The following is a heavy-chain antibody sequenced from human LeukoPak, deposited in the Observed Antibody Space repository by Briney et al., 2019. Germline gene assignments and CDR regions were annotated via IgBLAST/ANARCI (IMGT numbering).Heavy chain of an antibody. Sequence: GGSLRLSCAPSGFTFSGYAMSWVRNAPGKGQGWVSPFSGGGDHTYYADSVKGRFTISREKSKTTLHLQMNSLRVEDTAVYYCAKDSGYDFFVDYFDYWGQGTLVTVSS. D-gene: IGHD5-12*01. CDR3: AKDSGYDFFVDYFDY. J-gene: IGHJ4*02. CDR1: GFTFSGYA. CDR2: FSGGGDHT. V-gene: IGHV3-23*01.